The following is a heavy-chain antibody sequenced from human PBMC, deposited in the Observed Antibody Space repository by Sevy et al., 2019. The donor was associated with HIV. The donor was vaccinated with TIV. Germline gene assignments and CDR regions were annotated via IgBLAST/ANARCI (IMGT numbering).Heavy chain of an antibody. CDR2: IKSRSDGGTT. J-gene: IGHJ6*02. Sequence: GGSLRLSCAASGFSFSDAWMSWVRQTPGEGLEWVGRIKSRSDGGTTDFAAPVKGRFTISRDDSRNTLYLQMNSLKTEDTAVYYCASLGDSSTSWYFDGMDVWGQGTTVTVSS. V-gene: IGHV3-15*01. CDR3: ASLGDSSTSWYFDGMDV. D-gene: IGHD6-6*01. CDR1: GFSFSDAW.